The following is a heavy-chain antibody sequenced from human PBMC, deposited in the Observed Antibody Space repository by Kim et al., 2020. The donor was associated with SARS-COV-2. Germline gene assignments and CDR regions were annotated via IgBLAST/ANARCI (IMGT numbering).Heavy chain of an antibody. CDR1: GGSISSSNW. D-gene: IGHD6-19*01. V-gene: IGHV4-4*02. J-gene: IGHJ4*02. CDR2: IYHSGST. Sequence: SETLSLTCAVSGGSISSSNWWSWVRQPPGKGLEWIGEIYHSGSTNYNPSLKSRVTISVDKSKNRFSLKLSSVTAADTAVYYCARVEVAGPYFDYWGQGTLVTVSS. CDR3: ARVEVAGPYFDY.